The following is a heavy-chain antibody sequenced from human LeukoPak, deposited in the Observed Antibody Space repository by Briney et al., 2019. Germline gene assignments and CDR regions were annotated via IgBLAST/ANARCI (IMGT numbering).Heavy chain of an antibody. CDR1: GFTFSSYG. CDR2: IWYDGSNK. Sequence: GGSLRLSCAASGFTFSSYGMHWVRQAPGKGLEWVAVIWYDGSNKYYADSVKGRFTISRDNSKNTLYLQMNSLRAEDTAVYYCARDLALYYYDSSGYHGGVFDYWGQGTLVTVSS. CDR3: ARDLALYYYDSSGYHGGVFDY. V-gene: IGHV3-33*01. J-gene: IGHJ4*02. D-gene: IGHD3-22*01.